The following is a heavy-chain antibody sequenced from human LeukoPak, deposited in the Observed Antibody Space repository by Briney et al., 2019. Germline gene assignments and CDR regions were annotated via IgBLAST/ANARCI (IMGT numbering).Heavy chain of an antibody. V-gene: IGHV3-74*01. CDR1: GFTLSSYW. CDR3: TRGLLGIDY. Sequence: GSLRLSFAGSGFTLSSYWMHWVRQAPGKGLVWVSRIDTDESYTNYADSVKGRFTVSRDNAKNTLYLQMNSLRAEDTAVYYCTRGLLGIDYWGQGALVTVSS. CDR2: IDTDESYT. J-gene: IGHJ4*02. D-gene: IGHD7-27*01.